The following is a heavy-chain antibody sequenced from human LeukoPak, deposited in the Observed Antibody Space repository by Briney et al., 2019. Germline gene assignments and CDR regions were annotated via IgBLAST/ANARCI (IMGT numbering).Heavy chain of an antibody. Sequence: SETLSLTCTVSGDSISSYYWNWIRQSPGKGLEWIGYIYYSESTNYNPSLRSRVTISVDTSKTQFSLNLSSVTAADTAVYYCARARYSDSRAFDIWGQGTLVIVSS. J-gene: IGHJ3*02. D-gene: IGHD4-11*01. CDR1: GDSISSYY. V-gene: IGHV4-59*01. CDR2: IYYSEST. CDR3: ARARYSDSRAFDI.